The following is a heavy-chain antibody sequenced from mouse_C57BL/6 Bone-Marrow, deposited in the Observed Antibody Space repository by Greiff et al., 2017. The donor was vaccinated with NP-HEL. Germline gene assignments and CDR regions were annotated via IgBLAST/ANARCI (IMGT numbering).Heavy chain of an antibody. V-gene: IGHV5-2*01. CDR3: ARLDDGYFWFAY. Sequence: EVKLMESGGGLVQPGESLKLSCESNEYEFPSHDMSWVRKTPVKRLELVAAIISDGGSTYYPDTMERRFIISRDNTKKTLYLQMSSLRSEDTALYYCARLDDGYFWFAYWGQGTLVTVSA. D-gene: IGHD2-3*01. CDR1: EYEFPSHD. CDR2: IISDGGST. J-gene: IGHJ3*01.